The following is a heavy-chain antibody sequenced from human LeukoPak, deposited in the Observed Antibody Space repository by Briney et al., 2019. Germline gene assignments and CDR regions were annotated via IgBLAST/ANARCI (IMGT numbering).Heavy chain of an antibody. CDR3: ARDFSGSPSEDDAMDV. V-gene: IGHV4-61*01. CDR2: IYYSGST. J-gene: IGHJ6*04. Sequence: TSETLSHTCTVSGGPVSSGSYYWSWIRQPPGKGLEWIGYIYYSGSTNYNPSLKSRVTISVDTSKNQFSLKLSSVTAADTAVYYCARDFSGSPSEDDAMDVWGKGTTVTVSS. D-gene: IGHD5-12*01. CDR1: GGPVSSGSYY.